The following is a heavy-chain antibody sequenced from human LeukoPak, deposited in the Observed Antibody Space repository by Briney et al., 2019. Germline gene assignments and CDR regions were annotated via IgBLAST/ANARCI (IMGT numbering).Heavy chain of an antibody. CDR1: GFKFNDYG. CDR3: VRGATGTTFDY. J-gene: IGHJ4*02. D-gene: IGHD1-1*01. V-gene: IGHV3-20*04. Sequence: GGSLRLSCAASGFKFNDYGLSWVRQAPGKGLEWLSGINWNGGNTGYADSVKGRYTISRDNAKNSLYLQKISLRAEDTALYYCVRGATGTTFDYWGQGTLVTVSS. CDR2: INWNGGNT.